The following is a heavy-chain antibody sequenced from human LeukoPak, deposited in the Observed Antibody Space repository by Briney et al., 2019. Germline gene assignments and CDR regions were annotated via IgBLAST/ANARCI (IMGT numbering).Heavy chain of an antibody. CDR3: AKTKGYSYGYYFDY. CDR1: GFTFSSYA. Sequence: GRSLRLSCAASGFTFSSYAMHWVRQSLGKGLEWVAVMSYDGFNKYYADSVKGRFTISGDNSKNTLYLQMNSLRAEDTAVYYCAKTKGYSYGYYFDYWGQGTLATVSS. V-gene: IGHV3-30*18. CDR2: MSYDGFNK. D-gene: IGHD5-18*01. J-gene: IGHJ4*02.